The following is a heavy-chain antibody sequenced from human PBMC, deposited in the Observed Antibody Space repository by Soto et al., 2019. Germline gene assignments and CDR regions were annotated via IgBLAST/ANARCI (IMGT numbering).Heavy chain of an antibody. J-gene: IGHJ4*02. D-gene: IGHD6-19*01. CDR1: GFTFSSYA. CDR3: AKPITSSGWYSDFDY. Sequence: EVQLLESGGGLVQPGGSLRLSCAASGFTFSSYAMSWVRQAPGKGLEWFSSIKGSGGSTYYADSVKGRFTISRNNSKSTLYVQMNSLRAEDTAVYYCAKPITSSGWYSDFDYCGQGTLVTVSS. V-gene: IGHV3-23*01. CDR2: IKGSGGST.